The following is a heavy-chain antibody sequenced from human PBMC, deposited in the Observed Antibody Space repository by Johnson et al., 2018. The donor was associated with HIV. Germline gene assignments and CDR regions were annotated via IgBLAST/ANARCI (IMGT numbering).Heavy chain of an antibody. CDR1: GFTFSSYA. CDR2: ISYDESNK. CDR3: ARELRGYDVFDI. Sequence: QVQLVESGGGVVRPGGSLRLSCAASGFTFSSYAMHWVRQAPGKGLEWVAAISYDESNKHYADSVKGRFTISRDNSKNTVYMQMNSLRAEDTALYYCARELRGYDVFDIWGQGTMGTVSS. D-gene: IGHD6-13*01. J-gene: IGHJ3*02. V-gene: IGHV3-30-3*01.